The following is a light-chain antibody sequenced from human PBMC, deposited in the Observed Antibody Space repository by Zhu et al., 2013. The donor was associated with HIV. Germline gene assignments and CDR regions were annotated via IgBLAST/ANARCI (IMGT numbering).Light chain of an antibody. V-gene: IGLV1-40*01. CDR3: AVWDDSLGGWV. J-gene: IGLJ3*02. Sequence: QSVLTQQPSVSAAPGQRVTISCSGSSSNIGAGYDVHWYQQLPGTAPKLLIYGNSNRPSGAPDRFSGSKSGTSASLAISGLRSEDEADYYCAVWDDSLGGWVFGGGTKLTVL. CDR1: SSNIGAGYD. CDR2: GNS.